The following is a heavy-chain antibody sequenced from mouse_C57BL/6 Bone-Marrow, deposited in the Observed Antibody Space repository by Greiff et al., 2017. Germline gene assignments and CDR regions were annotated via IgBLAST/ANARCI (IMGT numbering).Heavy chain of an antibody. CDR3: ARNNYYGSSYLYYDAMDY. D-gene: IGHD1-1*01. CDR2: IWTGGGT. CDR1: GFSLTSYA. Sequence: QVQLKESGPGLVAPSQSLSITCTVSGFSLTSYAISWVRQPPGKGLEWLGVIWTGGGTNYNSALKSRLSISKDNSKSQVFLKMNSLQTDDTARYYCARNNYYGSSYLYYDAMDYWGQGTSVTVSS. V-gene: IGHV2-9-1*01. J-gene: IGHJ4*01.